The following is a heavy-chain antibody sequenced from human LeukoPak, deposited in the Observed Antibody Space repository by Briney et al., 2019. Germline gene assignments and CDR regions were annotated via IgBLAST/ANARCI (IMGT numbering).Heavy chain of an antibody. CDR1: GGTFSSYA. J-gene: IGHJ5*02. Sequence: GASVKVSFTASGGTFSSYAISWVRQAPGQGLEWMGRIIPILGIANYAQKFQGRVTITADKSTSTAYMELSSLRSEDTAVYYCARDGCGGDCLSYNWFDLWGQGTLVTVSS. D-gene: IGHD2-21*02. CDR2: IIPILGIA. CDR3: ARDGCGGDCLSYNWFDL. V-gene: IGHV1-69*04.